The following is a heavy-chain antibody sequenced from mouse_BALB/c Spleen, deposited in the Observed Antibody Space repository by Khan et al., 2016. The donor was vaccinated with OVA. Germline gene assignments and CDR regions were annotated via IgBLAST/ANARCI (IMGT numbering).Heavy chain of an antibody. J-gene: IGHJ3*01. CDR3: TSNGRTYTWFGY. D-gene: IGHD1-1*01. CDR2: IDPTTGYT. CDR1: GYTFTNYW. V-gene: IGHV1-7*01. Sequence: QVQLKQSGAELAKPGASVKMSCKASGYTFTNYWMHLVKQRPGQGLEWIGYIDPTTGYTEYNQKFKDKATLPADKSSSTAYMQLSSLTSEDSAVXCCTSNGRTYTWFGYWGQGTLVTVSA.